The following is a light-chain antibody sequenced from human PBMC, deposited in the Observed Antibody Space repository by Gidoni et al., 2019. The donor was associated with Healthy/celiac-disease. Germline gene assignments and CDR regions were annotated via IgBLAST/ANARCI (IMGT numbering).Light chain of an antibody. J-gene: IGLJ2*01. CDR1: KLGDKY. Sequence: QPPSVSVSPGQTASITCSGDKLGDKYACWHQQKPGQSPVLVIYQDSKRPSGIPERFSGSNSGNTATLTISGTQAMDEADYYCQAWDSSTYVVFGGGTKLTVL. CDR2: QDS. CDR3: QAWDSSTYVV. V-gene: IGLV3-1*01.